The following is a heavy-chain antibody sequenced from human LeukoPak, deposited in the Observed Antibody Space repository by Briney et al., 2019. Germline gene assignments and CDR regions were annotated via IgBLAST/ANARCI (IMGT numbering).Heavy chain of an antibody. Sequence: GGSLRLSCAASGFTFSDYYMTWLRQAPGKGLEWLSYISNSGSTVFYADSVKGRFTVSRDNAKRSLYLQIESLRDDDTAVYHCALGTIDKDFYFGMDVWGQGTTVTVSS. D-gene: IGHD2-8*01. CDR1: GFTFSDYY. CDR3: ALGTIDKDFYFGMDV. J-gene: IGHJ6*02. CDR2: ISNSGSTV. V-gene: IGHV3-11*01.